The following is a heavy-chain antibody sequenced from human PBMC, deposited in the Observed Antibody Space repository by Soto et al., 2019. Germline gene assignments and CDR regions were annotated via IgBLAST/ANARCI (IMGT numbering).Heavy chain of an antibody. CDR2: IYSGGST. CDR1: GFTVSSNY. CDR3: ARDRRPYGMDV. Sequence: EVQLVESGGGLVQPGGSLRLSCAASGFTVSSNYMSWVRQAPGKGLEWVSVIYSGGSTYYADSVKGRFTISRDNSKNTLYIQMNSLRAEDTAVYYCARDRRPYGMDVWGQGTTVTVSS. V-gene: IGHV3-66*01. J-gene: IGHJ6*02.